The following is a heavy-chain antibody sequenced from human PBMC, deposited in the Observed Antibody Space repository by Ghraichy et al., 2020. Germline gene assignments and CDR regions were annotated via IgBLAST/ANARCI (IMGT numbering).Heavy chain of an antibody. Sequence: GESLNISCVVSGVTFSNYDMSWVRQAPGKGPEWVSLITTTSTGTFYTDSVKGRFTISRDNAKNTLYLQMNDLRAEDTAVYYCVNKKLGGPWSFDFWGLGTLVTVSS. D-gene: IGHD1-26*01. CDR2: ITTTSTGT. CDR1: GVTFSNYD. CDR3: VNKKLGGPWSFDF. V-gene: IGHV3-23*01. J-gene: IGHJ4*02.